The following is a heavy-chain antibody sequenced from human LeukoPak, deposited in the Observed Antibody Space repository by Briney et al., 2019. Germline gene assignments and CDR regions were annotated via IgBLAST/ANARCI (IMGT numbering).Heavy chain of an antibody. CDR3: ATGGYSYGYYYGMDV. Sequence: PGGSLRLSCAASGFTFSIYAMSWVRQAPGKGLEWVSAISGGGVTTYYADSVKGRFTISRDNSKNALYLQMNSLRAEDTAVYYCATGGYSYGYYYGMDVWGQGTTVTVSS. J-gene: IGHJ6*02. CDR2: ISGGGVTT. CDR1: GFTFSIYA. D-gene: IGHD5-18*01. V-gene: IGHV3-23*01.